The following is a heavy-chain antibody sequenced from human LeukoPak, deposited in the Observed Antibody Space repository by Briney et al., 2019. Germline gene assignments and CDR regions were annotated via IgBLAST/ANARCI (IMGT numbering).Heavy chain of an antibody. CDR3: ARQTMSQIAFDI. CDR1: GYNFPSYW. J-gene: IGHJ3*02. V-gene: IGHV5-51*01. D-gene: IGHD1-14*01. CDR2: IYPGDSDT. Sequence: GESLKISCKGSGYNFPSYWIAWVRQMPGKGLEWMGVIYPGDSDTRYSPSFQGQVTISADKSISTAYLQWSSLKASDTAMYYCARQTMSQIAFDIWGQGTMVTVSS.